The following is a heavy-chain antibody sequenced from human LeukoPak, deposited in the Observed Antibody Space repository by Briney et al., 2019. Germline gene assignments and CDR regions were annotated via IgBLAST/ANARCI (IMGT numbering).Heavy chain of an antibody. CDR2: IYSGGST. CDR1: GFAVSSNY. J-gene: IGHJ4*02. D-gene: IGHD6-19*01. CDR3: ARGPARDHYTSGWYWVY. Sequence: GGSLRLSCAASGFAVSSNYMSWVRQAPGKGLEWVSVIYSGGSTYYAGSVKGRFTVSRDSPKNTLYLQMNSLRAEDTAVYYCARGPARDHYTSGWYWVYWGQGTLVTVSS. V-gene: IGHV3-53*01.